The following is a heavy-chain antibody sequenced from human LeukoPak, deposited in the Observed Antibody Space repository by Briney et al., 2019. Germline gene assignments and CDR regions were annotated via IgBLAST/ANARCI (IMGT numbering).Heavy chain of an antibody. CDR1: GYTFTAYH. Sequence: ASVKVSCKASGYTFTAYHMHWVRQAPGQGLEWMGRIHPSSGATNYAQRFQGRVTLTRDTSINTAYMELSRLTSDDTAVYYCARDLPFEDWGQGTLVTVSS. J-gene: IGHJ4*02. CDR2: IHPSSGAT. V-gene: IGHV1-2*06. D-gene: IGHD2/OR15-2a*01. CDR3: ARDLPFED.